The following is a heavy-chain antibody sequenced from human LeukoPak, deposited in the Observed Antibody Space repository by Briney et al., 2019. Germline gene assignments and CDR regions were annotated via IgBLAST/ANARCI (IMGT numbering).Heavy chain of an antibody. V-gene: IGHV1-8*01. CDR2: MNPNSGNT. J-gene: IGHJ3*02. CDR3: ARVVVLTSYDAFDI. Sequence: ASVKVSCKASGYTFTSYDINWVRQATGQGLEWMGWMNPNSGNTGYAQKFQGRVTMTRNTSISTAYMELSSLRSDDTAVYYCARVVVLTSYDAFDIWGQGTMVTVSS. D-gene: IGHD3-9*01. CDR1: GYTFTSYD.